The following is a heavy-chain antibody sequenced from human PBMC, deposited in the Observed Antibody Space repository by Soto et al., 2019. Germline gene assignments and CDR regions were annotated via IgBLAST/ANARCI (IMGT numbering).Heavy chain of an antibody. CDR2: IYYSGST. V-gene: IGHV4-39*01. Sequence: QLQLQESGPGLVKPSETLSLTCTVSGGSISSSSYYWGWIRQPPGKGLEWIGSIYYSGSTYYNPSLLSCVTISGATAKTQSSLERGSVTAGGRAVYYWGRIDPLRWSHKGDAFYILGQGTMVTVSS. CDR1: GGSISSSSYY. CDR3: GRIDPLRWSHKGDAFYI. D-gene: IGHD2-21*01. J-gene: IGHJ3*02.